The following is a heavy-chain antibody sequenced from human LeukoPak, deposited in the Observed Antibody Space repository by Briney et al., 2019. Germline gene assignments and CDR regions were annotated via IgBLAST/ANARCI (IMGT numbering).Heavy chain of an antibody. D-gene: IGHD5-12*01. CDR1: GFPFHNYW. CDR3: VRDGGVSGYDLLDY. J-gene: IGHJ4*02. V-gene: IGHV3-7*01. CDR2: VNQDGSEA. Sequence: GGSLRLSCAASGFPFHNYWMTWVRQAPGKGLEWVAQVNQDGSEAHYTDSVKARFTISRDNAKSSVSLQMNSLRAEDTAVYYCVRDGGVSGYDLLDYWGQGTLVTVSS.